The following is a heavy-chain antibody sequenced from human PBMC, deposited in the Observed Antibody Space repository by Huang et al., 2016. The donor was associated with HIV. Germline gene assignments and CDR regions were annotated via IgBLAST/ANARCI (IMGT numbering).Heavy chain of an antibody. CDR1: GFTFSRSS. J-gene: IGHJ5*02. CDR3: IRWAADYA. Sequence: EVQMVQSAGGLVPPGGSLKVSCVTSGFTFSRSSLHWVRPAPGKGVEWVGRIRSKADNFATSHAESVKGRFTISRDESKSTSYLQMNGLREEDSAVYYCIRWAADYACGQGTVVTVS. CDR2: IRSKADNFAT. V-gene: IGHV3-73*01. D-gene: IGHD4-17*01.